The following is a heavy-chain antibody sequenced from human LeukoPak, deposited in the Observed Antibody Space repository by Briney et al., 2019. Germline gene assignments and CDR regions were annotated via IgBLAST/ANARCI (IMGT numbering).Heavy chain of an antibody. CDR1: GYTFTSYY. D-gene: IGHD3-22*01. V-gene: IGHV1-46*01. CDR3: ARAIKYDSSGYFFDY. Sequence: ASVKVSCKASGYTFTSYYMHWVRQAPGQGLEWMGIINPSGGSTSYAQKFQGRVAMTRDTSTSTVYMELSSLRSGDTAVYYCARAIKYDSSGYFFDYWGQGTLVTVSS. J-gene: IGHJ4*02. CDR2: INPSGGST.